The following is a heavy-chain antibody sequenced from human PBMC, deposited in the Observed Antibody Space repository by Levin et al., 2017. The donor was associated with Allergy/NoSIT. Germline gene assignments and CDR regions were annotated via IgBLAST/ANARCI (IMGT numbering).Heavy chain of an antibody. CDR2: IYYTGST. J-gene: IGHJ3*02. Sequence: PSETLSLTCTVSGGSISNYYWSWIRQPPGKGLEWIGYIYYTGSTNYNPSLKSRVTMSVDTSKNQFSLNLNSVIAADTAVYYCARYYCGGACYGFDMWGQGTMVTVSS. CDR1: GGSISNYY. V-gene: IGHV4-59*01. D-gene: IGHD2-21*02. CDR3: ARYYCGGACYGFDM.